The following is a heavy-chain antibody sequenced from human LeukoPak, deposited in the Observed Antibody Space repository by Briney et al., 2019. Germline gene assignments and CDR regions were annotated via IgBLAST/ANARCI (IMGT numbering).Heavy chain of an antibody. CDR2: FYSGGST. Sequence: PGGSLRLSCAASGFSVSSNYMSWVRQAPGKGLEWVSVFYSGGSTYYADSVKGRFTISRDTSKNTLYLQMNNLRVEDTAVYYCARETSTQCSGGSCFFDYWGQGTLVTVSS. J-gene: IGHJ4*02. CDR1: GFSVSSNY. CDR3: ARETSTQCSGGSCFFDY. V-gene: IGHV3-66*02. D-gene: IGHD2-15*01.